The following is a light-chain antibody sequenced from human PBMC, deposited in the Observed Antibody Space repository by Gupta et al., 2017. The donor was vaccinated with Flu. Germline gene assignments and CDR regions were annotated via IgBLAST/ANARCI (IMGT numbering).Light chain of an antibody. CDR3: SSYTIYSTWI. CDR2: EVS. J-gene: IGLJ2*01. Sequence: QSALTQPASVSGSPGQSITIPCTGTSSDVGTYNYVSWYQQHPGKAPKLMIYEVSNRPSGVSDRFSGSKSGKTASLTISGLQAEDEADYYCSSYTIYSTWIFGGGTKLTVL. CDR1: SSDVGTYNY. V-gene: IGLV2-14*01.